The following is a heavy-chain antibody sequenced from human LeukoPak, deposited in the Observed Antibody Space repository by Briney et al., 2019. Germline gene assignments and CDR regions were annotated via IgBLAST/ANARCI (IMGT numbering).Heavy chain of an antibody. V-gene: IGHV4-59*01. CDR3: ASYMTTVTTQGWFDP. J-gene: IGHJ5*02. D-gene: IGHD4-17*01. CDR1: GGSISSYY. CDR2: IYYSGST. Sequence: SETLSLTCTVSGGSISSYYWSWIRQPPGKVLEWIGYIYYSGSTNYNPSLKSRVTISVDTSKNQFSLKLSSVTAADTAVYYCASYMTTVTTQGWFDPWGQGTLVTVSS.